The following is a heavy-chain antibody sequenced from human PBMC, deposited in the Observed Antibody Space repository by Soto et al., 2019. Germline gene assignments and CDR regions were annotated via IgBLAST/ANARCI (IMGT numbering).Heavy chain of an antibody. CDR3: ARRYCSSTSCLAGFDP. CDR1: GGSFSGNH. J-gene: IGHJ5*02. D-gene: IGHD2-2*01. CDR2: INHSGST. Sequence: QVQLHQWGAGLLKSSETLSLTCAVYGGSFSGNHWTWIRQPPGKGLEWIGEINHSGSTNYNPSLKSRVTISVDTAKNQSSLRLNSVTAADTAVYYCARRYCSSTSCLAGFDPWGRGTLVIVSS. V-gene: IGHV4-34*01.